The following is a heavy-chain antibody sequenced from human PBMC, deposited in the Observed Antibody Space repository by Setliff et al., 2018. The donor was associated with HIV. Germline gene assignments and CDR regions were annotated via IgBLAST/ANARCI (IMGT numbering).Heavy chain of an antibody. CDR1: GYTFTNYF. CDR3: ATVRIVGATEFDY. Sequence: ASVKVSCKASGYTFTNYFMHWVRQAPGEGLEWVGRVDPEDGETRYAMKFQGSVTISADTSTDTTYLSLTSLRSQDTAVYHCATVRIVGATEFDYWGQGTVVTVSS. V-gene: IGHV1-69-2*01. D-gene: IGHD1-26*01. J-gene: IGHJ4*02. CDR2: VDPEDGET.